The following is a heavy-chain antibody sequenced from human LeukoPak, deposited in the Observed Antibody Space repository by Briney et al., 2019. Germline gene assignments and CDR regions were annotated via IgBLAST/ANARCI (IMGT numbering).Heavy chain of an antibody. CDR2: ISESGSGT. D-gene: IGHD5-18*01. CDR3: AKDIAQGYTFGSVEQDY. V-gene: IGHV3-23*01. CDR1: GLTFSRYA. J-gene: IGHJ4*02. Sequence: GGSLRLSCAVSGLTFSRYAMSWVRQAPGKGLEWVSAISESGSGTYYADSVKGRFTISRDNSKDTLSLQMNSLRAEDTAVYYCAKDIAQGYTFGSVEQDYWGQGTLVTVSS.